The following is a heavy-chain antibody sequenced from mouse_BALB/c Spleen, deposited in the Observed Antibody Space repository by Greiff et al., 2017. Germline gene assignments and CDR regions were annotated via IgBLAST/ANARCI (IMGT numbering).Heavy chain of an antibody. D-gene: IGHD2-1*01. CDR3: ARHGGYGNLAWFAY. V-gene: IGHV5-6*01. J-gene: IGHJ3*01. Sequence: EVKLVESGGDLVKPGGSLKLSCAASGFTFSSYGMSWVRQTPDKRLEWVATISSGGSYTYYPDSVKGRFTISRDNAKNTLYLQMSRLKSEDTAMYYCARHGGYGNLAWFAYWGQGTLVTVSA. CDR2: ISSGGSYT. CDR1: GFTFSSYG.